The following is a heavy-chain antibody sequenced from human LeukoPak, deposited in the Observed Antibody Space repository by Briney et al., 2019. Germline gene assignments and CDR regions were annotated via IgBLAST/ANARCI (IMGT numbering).Heavy chain of an antibody. J-gene: IGHJ3*02. D-gene: IGHD3-22*01. CDR3: ARVRGNLSYYDSLDDAFDI. V-gene: IGHV3-23*01. CDR1: GFTFNMFA. Sequence: PAGGSLRLSCAVSGFTFNMFAMSWVRQVPGKGLEWVSAISANARSTYYADSVKGRFTISRDNSKNTLYLQMNSLRAEDTAVYYCARVRGNLSYYDSLDDAFDIWGQGTMVTVSS. CDR2: ISANARST.